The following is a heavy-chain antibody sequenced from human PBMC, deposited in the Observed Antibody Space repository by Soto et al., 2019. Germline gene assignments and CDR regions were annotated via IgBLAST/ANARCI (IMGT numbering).Heavy chain of an antibody. V-gene: IGHV3-20*01. CDR2: INWNGGST. CDR3: ARADSSGYYYYFDY. D-gene: IGHD3-22*01. J-gene: IGHJ4*02. Sequence: EVQLVESGGGVVRPGGSLRLSCTASGFTFDDYGMSWVRQAPGKGLEWVSGINWNGGSTGYADSVKGRFTISRDNAKNSLYLQMNSLRAEDTALYHCARADSSGYYYYFDYWGQGTLVTVSS. CDR1: GFTFDDYG.